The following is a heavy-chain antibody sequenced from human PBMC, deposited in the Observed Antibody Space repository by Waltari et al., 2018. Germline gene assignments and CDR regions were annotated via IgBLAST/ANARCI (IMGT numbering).Heavy chain of an antibody. CDR1: GCSISSSSYY. D-gene: IGHD6-13*01. CDR2: VSYSGST. CDR3: ARHQGQQLVLFDY. Sequence: QLQLQESGPGLVKASETLSLTCTVSGCSISSSSYYWDWIRQPPGKGLEWIGIVSYSGSTYYNPSLKSRVTISVDTSKNQFSLKLSFVTAADTAMYYCARHQGQQLVLFDYWGQGTLVTVSS. V-gene: IGHV4-39*01. J-gene: IGHJ4*02.